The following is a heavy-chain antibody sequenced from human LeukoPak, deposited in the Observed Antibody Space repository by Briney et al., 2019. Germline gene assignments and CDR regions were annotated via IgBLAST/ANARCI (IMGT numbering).Heavy chain of an antibody. CDR3: AKSITMIVVVVGNAFDI. CDR1: GFTFRSYA. CDR2: ISGRGDTR. Sequence: GGSLRLSCAASGFTFRSYAMNWVRQAPVKGPEWVSVISGRGDTRNYADSVKGRFTISRDNSKNTLYLQMNSLRAEDTAVYYCAKSITMIVVVVGNAFDIWGQGTMVTVSS. D-gene: IGHD3-22*01. J-gene: IGHJ3*02. V-gene: IGHV3-23*01.